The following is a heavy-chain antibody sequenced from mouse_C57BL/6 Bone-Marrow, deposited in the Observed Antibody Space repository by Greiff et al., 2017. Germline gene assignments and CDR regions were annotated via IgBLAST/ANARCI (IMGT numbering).Heavy chain of an antibody. CDR3: AGHEGHGLAY. CDR1: GFTFSSYG. J-gene: IGHJ3*01. Sequence: EVNVVESGGDLVKPGGSLKLSCAASGFTFSSYGMSWVRQTPDKRLEWVATISRGGSYTYYPDSVKGRFTISRDTAKNTLYLQMSSLKSEDTAMYYCAGHEGHGLAYWGQGTLVTVSA. V-gene: IGHV5-6*01. CDR2: ISRGGSYT.